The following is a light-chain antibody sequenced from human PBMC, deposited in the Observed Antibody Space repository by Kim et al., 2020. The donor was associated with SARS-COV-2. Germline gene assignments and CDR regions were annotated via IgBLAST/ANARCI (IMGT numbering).Light chain of an antibody. CDR3: QVWDSSSDHWV. J-gene: IGLJ3*02. Sequence: APGKTARIPCGGNNIGSKSVHWYQQKPGQAPVLVIYYDSDRPSGIPERFSGSNSGNTATLTIRRVEAGDEADYYCQVWDSSSDHWVFGGGTKLTVL. V-gene: IGLV3-21*04. CDR1: NIGSKS. CDR2: YDS.